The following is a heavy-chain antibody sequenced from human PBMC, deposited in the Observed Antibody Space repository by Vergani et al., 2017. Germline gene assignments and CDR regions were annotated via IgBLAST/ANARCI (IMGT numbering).Heavy chain of an antibody. CDR3: VRTEYCTGIACNTRFDS. J-gene: IGHJ5*01. CDR1: GFSFNTYW. D-gene: IGHD2-8*02. V-gene: IGHV3-74*03. Sequence: EVQLVESGGGSVQSGGSLRLSCVASGFSFNTYWMHWVRQVPGKGLMWVARIDQYGNRATYGDFETGRFTISTDNAKNTVFLQMNNLRAEDAGVYYCVRTEYCTGIACNTRFDSWCQVGLVTVAS. CDR2: IDQYGNRA.